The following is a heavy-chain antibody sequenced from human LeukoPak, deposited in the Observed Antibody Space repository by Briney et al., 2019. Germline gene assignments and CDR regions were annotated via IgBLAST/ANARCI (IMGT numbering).Heavy chain of an antibody. J-gene: IGHJ3*02. V-gene: IGHV4-30-2*01. CDR1: GGSISSGGYS. CDR2: IYHSGST. CDR3: ATEYSGSHTGAFDI. D-gene: IGHD1-26*01. Sequence: PSETLSLTCAASGGSISSGGYSWSWIRQPPGKGLEWIGYIYHSGSTYYNPSLKSRVTISVDRSKNQFSLKLSSVTAADTAVYYCATEYSGSHTGAFDIWGQGTMVTVSS.